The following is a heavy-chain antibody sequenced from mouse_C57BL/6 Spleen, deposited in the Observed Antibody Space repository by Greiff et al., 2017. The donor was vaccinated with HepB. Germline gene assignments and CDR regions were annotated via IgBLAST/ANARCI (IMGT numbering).Heavy chain of an antibody. CDR3: ARDHTWFAY. Sequence: QVQLKQSGPELVKPGASVKISCKASGYSFTSYYIHWVKQRPGQGLEWIGWIYPGSGNTKYNEKFKGKATLTADTSSSTAYMQLSSLTSEDSAVYYCARDHTWFAYWGQGTLVTVSA. J-gene: IGHJ3*01. CDR1: GYSFTSYY. CDR2: IYPGSGNT. V-gene: IGHV1-66*01.